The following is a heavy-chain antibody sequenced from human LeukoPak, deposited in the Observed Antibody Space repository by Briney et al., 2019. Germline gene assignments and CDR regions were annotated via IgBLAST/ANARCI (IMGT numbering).Heavy chain of an antibody. J-gene: IGHJ4*02. CDR2: INSDGSST. Sequence: PGGSLRLSCAASGFTFSSSWMHWVRQAPGKGLMWVSCINSDGSSTIYADSVKGRFTISRDNAKNTLFLQMNSLRAEDTAVYYCARNYYYPFDYWGQGTLVTVSS. CDR1: GFTFSSSW. D-gene: IGHD5-12*01. V-gene: IGHV3-74*01. CDR3: ARNYYYPFDY.